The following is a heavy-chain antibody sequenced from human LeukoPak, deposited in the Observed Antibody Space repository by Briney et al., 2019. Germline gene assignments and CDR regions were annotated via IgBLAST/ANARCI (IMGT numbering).Heavy chain of an antibody. CDR2: ISSSGNTI. D-gene: IGHD3-10*01. Sequence: GGSLRLSCAASGFTFSSYWMSWVRQVPGKGLESVSYISSSGNTIYYADSVKGRFTISRDNAHGSLYLQMNSLRVEDTAIYYCARDLYYGSASPRLDYWGQGTLVTVSS. CDR3: ARDLYYGSASPRLDY. CDR1: GFTFSSYW. J-gene: IGHJ4*02. V-gene: IGHV3-48*01.